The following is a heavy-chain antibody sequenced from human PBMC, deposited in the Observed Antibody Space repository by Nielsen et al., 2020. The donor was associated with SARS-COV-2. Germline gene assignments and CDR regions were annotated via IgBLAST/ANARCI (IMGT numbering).Heavy chain of an antibody. D-gene: IGHD5-24*01. CDR2: INHSGST. V-gene: IGHV4-34*01. CDR1: GGSFSGYY. Sequence: SETLSLTCTVYGGSFSGYYWSWIRQSPGKGLEWIGEINHSGSTDYNPSLKSRLTISVDTSKNQFSLKMRSVTAADTAVYYCVRIDMATISVDYWGRGTLVTVSS. CDR3: VRIDMATISVDY. J-gene: IGHJ4*02.